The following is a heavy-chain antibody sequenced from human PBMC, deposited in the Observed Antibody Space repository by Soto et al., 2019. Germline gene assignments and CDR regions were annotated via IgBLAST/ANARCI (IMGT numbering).Heavy chain of an antibody. J-gene: IGHJ3*02. CDR1: GGFVSSGSYY. CDR3: ARVERGTATTVVDAFDI. D-gene: IGHD1-1*01. CDR2: MSHSGGT. Sequence: SETLSLTCAVYGGFVSSGSYYWSWIRQPPGKGLEWIGEMSHSGGTHFNPSLKSRVTISVDTSKNQFSLKMASVTAADTALYYCARVERGTATTVVDAFDIWGPGTMVTVS. V-gene: IGHV4-61*01.